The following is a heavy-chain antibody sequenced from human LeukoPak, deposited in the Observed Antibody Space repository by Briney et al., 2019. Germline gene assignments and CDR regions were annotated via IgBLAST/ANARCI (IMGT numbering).Heavy chain of an antibody. CDR3: ARGRWTDVARGSYYFDY. D-gene: IGHD3-10*01. CDR1: GYTLTELS. V-gene: IGHV1-69*13. Sequence: GASVKVSCKVSGYTLTELSMHWVRQAPGKGLEWMGGIIPIFGTANYAQKFQGRVTITADESTSTAYMELSSLRSEDTAVYYCARGRWTDVARGSYYFDYWGQGTLVSVSS. CDR2: IIPIFGTA. J-gene: IGHJ4*02.